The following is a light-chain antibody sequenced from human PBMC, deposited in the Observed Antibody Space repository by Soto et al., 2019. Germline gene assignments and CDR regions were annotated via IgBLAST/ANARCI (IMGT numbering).Light chain of an antibody. CDR2: EVT. Sequence: QSVLTQPPSASGSPGQSVTISCTGTSSDIGGYNYVSWYQQHPGKAPKLMIYEVTKRPSGVPDRFSGSKSGNTASLTVSGLHDDDEADYYCSSYSGSNNFGVFGTGTKVXVL. J-gene: IGLJ1*01. V-gene: IGLV2-8*01. CDR3: SSYSGSNNFGV. CDR1: SSDIGGYNY.